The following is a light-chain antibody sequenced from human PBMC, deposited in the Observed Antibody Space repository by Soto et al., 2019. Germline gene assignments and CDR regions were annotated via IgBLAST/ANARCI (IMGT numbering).Light chain of an antibody. Sequence: QPVLTQPPSASGTPGQRVTISCSGSRSNIGRNIVNWFQQLPGTAPKLLIHSNNQRPSGVPDRFSGSKSGTSASLAISGLQSEDEADYYCAAWDDSLNGHVIFGGGTKLTVL. J-gene: IGLJ2*01. CDR2: SNN. CDR1: RSNIGRNI. V-gene: IGLV1-44*01. CDR3: AAWDDSLNGHVI.